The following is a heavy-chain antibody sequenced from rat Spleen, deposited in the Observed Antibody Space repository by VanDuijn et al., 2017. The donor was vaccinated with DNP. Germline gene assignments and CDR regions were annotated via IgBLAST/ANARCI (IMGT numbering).Heavy chain of an antibody. CDR2: ISYSGRT. CDR1: GYSITSDY. D-gene: IGHD1-11*01. CDR3: ARMHYGCDK. V-gene: IGHV3-1*01. J-gene: IGHJ2*01. Sequence: VHLQESGPGLVKPSQSLSLTCSVTGYSITSDYWGWIRKFPGNKMEWIGHISYSGRTTYNPSLKSRISITRDTSKNQFFLQLNSVTTEDTATYYCARMHYGCDKWGQGVMVTVSS.